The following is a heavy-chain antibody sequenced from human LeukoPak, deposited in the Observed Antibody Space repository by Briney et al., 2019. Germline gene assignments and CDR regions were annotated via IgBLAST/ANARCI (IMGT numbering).Heavy chain of an antibody. CDR2: IIPIFGTA. V-gene: IGHV1-69*05. Sequence: ASVKVSCKASGGTFSSYAISWVRQAPGQGLEWMGGIIPIFGTANYAQKFQGRVTITTDESTSTAYMELSSLRSEDTAVYYCASPAGYSSSSPPLAFDIWGQGTMVTVSS. CDR3: ASPAGYSSSSPPLAFDI. J-gene: IGHJ3*02. CDR1: GGTFSSYA. D-gene: IGHD6-6*01.